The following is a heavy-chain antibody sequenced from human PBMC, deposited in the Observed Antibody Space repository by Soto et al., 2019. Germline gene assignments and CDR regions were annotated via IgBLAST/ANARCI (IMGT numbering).Heavy chain of an antibody. D-gene: IGHD2-21*01. CDR1: GGSISSSRCH. CDR2: IKYSGTT. J-gene: IGHJ4*02. CDR3: ASVQFYGESGGIYY. Sequence: SETLSLTCTVSGGSISSSRCHWGWIRQHPGKGLEWIASIKYSGTTFYNPSFKSRVTLSVDTSKNQFALKLSSVTAAETAVYYCASVQFYGESGGIYYWGQGNVVTVSS. V-gene: IGHV4-39*01.